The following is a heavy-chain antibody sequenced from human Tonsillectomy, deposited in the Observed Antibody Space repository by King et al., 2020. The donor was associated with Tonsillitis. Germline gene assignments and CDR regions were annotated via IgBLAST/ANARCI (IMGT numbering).Heavy chain of an antibody. Sequence: HVQLVESGGGVVQPGRSLRLSCATSGFTFSHFGMHWVRQAPGKGLEWVAVFWYDGSKIYYADSVKGRFTISRDISKNTLYLQMNSLRAEDTAVYYCARKEHYYGSGSYYYYMDVWGKGTTVTVSS. CDR1: GFTFSHFG. V-gene: IGHV3-33*01. J-gene: IGHJ6*03. CDR3: ARKEHYYGSGSYYYYMDV. D-gene: IGHD3-10*01. CDR2: FWYDGSKI.